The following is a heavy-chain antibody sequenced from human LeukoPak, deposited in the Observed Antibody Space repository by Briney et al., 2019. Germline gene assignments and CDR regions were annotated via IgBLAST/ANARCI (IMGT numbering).Heavy chain of an antibody. J-gene: IGHJ6*02. V-gene: IGHV3-21*01. CDR2: ISSSSSYI. CDR1: GFTFSSYS. Sequence: GGSLRLSCAASGFTFSSYSMNWVRQAPGKGLEWVSSISSSSSYIYYADSVKGRFTISRDNAKNSLYLQMNSLRAEDTAVYYCARAITMVLYGMDVWGQGTTVTVSS. CDR3: ARAITMVLYGMDV. D-gene: IGHD3-10*01.